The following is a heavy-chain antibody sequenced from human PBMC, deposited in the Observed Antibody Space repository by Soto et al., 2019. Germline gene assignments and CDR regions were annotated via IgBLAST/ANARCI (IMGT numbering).Heavy chain of an antibody. CDR3: AREEGYYDSSGPNFDY. V-gene: IGHV3-30-3*01. Sequence: PGGSLRLSCAASGFTFSSYAMHWVRQAPGKGLEWVAVISYDGSNKYYADSVKGRFTISRDNSKNTLYLQMNSLRAEDTAVYYCAREEGYYDSSGPNFDYWGQGTLVTVSS. D-gene: IGHD3-22*01. CDR1: GFTFSSYA. CDR2: ISYDGSNK. J-gene: IGHJ4*02.